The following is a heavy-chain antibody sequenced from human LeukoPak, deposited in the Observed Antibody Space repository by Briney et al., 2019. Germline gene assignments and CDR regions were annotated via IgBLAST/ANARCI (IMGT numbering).Heavy chain of an antibody. V-gene: IGHV1-18*01. J-gene: IGHJ4*02. CDR2: ISAYNGNT. D-gene: IGHD3-22*01. Sequence: ASVKVSCKASGYTFTSYGISWVRQAPGRGLEWMGWISAYNGNTNYAQKLQGRVTMTTDTSTSTAYMELRSLRSDDTAVYYCARDLYYYDSSGHDYWDQGTLVTVSS. CDR1: GYTFTSYG. CDR3: ARDLYYYDSSGHDY.